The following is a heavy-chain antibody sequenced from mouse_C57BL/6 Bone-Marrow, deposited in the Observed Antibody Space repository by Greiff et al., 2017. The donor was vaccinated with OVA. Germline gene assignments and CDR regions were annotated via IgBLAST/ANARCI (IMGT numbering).Heavy chain of an antibody. V-gene: IGHV5-17*01. CDR2: ISSGSSSI. CDR1: GFTFSDYG. CDR3: ARGGYPYYFDY. J-gene: IGHJ2*01. Sequence: EVKLMESGGGLVKPGGSLKLSCAASGFTFSDYGMHWVRQAPEKGLEWVAYISSGSSSIYYAATVKGRFSISRDNAKNTLFMQMNSLRSEDTAMYYCARGGYPYYFDYWGQGTTLTVSS. D-gene: IGHD2-14*01.